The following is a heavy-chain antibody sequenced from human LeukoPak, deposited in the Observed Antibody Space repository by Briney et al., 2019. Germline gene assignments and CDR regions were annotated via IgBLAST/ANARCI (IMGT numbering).Heavy chain of an antibody. Sequence: GGSLRLSCAASGFTYINYAMSWVRPAPGKGLEWVSVICGSGGTTYYGDSVKGRFTISRDNSKNTLYLQMNSLRAEDTAMYYCAREASILDYWGQGTLVTVSS. CDR3: AREASILDY. CDR1: GFTYINYA. J-gene: IGHJ4*02. V-gene: IGHV3-23*01. CDR2: ICGSGGTT.